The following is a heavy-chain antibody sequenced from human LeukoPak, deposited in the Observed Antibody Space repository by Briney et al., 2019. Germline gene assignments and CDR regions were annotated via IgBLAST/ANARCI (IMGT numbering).Heavy chain of an antibody. J-gene: IGHJ2*01. D-gene: IGHD3-16*02. CDR3: AGSDTIGYTPREWDYWFFDL. CDR2: INSDGSST. CDR1: GFTFSSYW. Sequence: HPGGSLRLSCAASGFTFSSYWMHWVRQAPGKGLVWVSRINSDGSSTNYADSVKGRFTISGDNAKNTLHLQINSLRAEDTAVYYCAGSDTIGYTPREWDYWFFDLWGRGTLVTVSS. V-gene: IGHV3-74*01.